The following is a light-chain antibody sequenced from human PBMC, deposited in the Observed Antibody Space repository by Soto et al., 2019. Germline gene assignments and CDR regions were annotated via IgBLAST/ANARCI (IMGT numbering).Light chain of an antibody. CDR1: TSNIGSYT. J-gene: IGLJ2*01. V-gene: IGLV1-44*01. CDR2: SNN. Sequence: QLVLTQPPSASGTPGQRVTISCSGSTSNIGSYTVNWYQQLPGAAPRLLIYSNNQRPSGVPDRFSGSKSGTSASLAISGLQSEDEADYYCATWDDSLNGLFGGGTKLTVL. CDR3: ATWDDSLNGL.